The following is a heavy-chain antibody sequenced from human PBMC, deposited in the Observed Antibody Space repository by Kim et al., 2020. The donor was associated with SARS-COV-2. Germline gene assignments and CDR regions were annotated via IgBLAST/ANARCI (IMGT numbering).Heavy chain of an antibody. CDR1: GFTFNTFG. CDR2: IWYDGSNK. D-gene: IGHD6-6*01. V-gene: IGHV3-33*01. CDR3: ARDPRKYTSSSPFDF. J-gene: IGHJ4*02. Sequence: GGSLRLSCVASGFTFNTFGMHWVRQAPGKGLEWVAVIWYDGSNKFYGDSVKGRFTISRDNSNNTVYLEMNRIRVEDTGLYFCARDPRKYTSSSPFDFWGQGTLVTVSS.